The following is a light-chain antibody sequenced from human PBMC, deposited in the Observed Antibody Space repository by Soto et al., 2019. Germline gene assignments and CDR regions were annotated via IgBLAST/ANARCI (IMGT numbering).Light chain of an antibody. J-gene: IGKJ2*01. CDR2: AAS. CDR1: QSISSY. CDR3: QQSYSTPRT. V-gene: IGKV1-39*01. Sequence: DIQMTQSPSSLSASVGDRVTITCRASQSISSYLNWYQQKPGKAPTLLIYAASTLQSGVPSRFSGSASGTDFTLTISSLQPEDFATYYCQQSYSTPRTFGQGTKLEI.